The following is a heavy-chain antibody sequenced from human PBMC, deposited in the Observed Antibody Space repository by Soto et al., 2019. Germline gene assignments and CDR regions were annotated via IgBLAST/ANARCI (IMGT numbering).Heavy chain of an antibody. CDR3: AKGPLVIAVAGSDY. CDR2: ISGSGGRT. CDR1: GFTFSSYA. Sequence: EVQLLESGGGLVQPGGSLRLSCAASGFTFSSYAMSWVRKAPGKGLEWVPPISGSGGRTYYADSGKGRFTISRDNSKNTLYLQMNSLRAEDTAVYYCAKGPLVIAVAGSDYWGQGTLVTVSS. V-gene: IGHV3-23*01. J-gene: IGHJ4*02. D-gene: IGHD6-19*01.